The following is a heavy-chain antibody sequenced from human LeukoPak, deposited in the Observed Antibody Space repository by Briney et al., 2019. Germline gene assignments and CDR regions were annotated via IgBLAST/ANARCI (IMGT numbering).Heavy chain of an antibody. CDR2: INPNSGGT. Sequence: ASVKVSCKASGYTFTGYYMHWVRQAPGQGLEWMGWINPNSGGTNYAQKFQGRVTMTRDTSISTAYMELSRLRSDDTAVYYCARNFYFDSSGYYHYWGQGTLVTVSA. CDR3: ARNFYFDSSGYYHY. V-gene: IGHV1-2*02. CDR1: GYTFTGYY. D-gene: IGHD3-22*01. J-gene: IGHJ4*02.